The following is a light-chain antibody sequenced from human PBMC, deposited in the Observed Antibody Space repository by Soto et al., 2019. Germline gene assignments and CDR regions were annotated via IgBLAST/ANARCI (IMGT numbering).Light chain of an antibody. CDR1: SSDVGGYNY. V-gene: IGLV2-14*01. CDR2: EVS. Sequence: QSALTQPASVSGSPGQSITISCTGTSSDVGGYNYVSWYQQHPGKAPKLMIYEVSNRPSGVSNRISGSKSGNTASPTISGLQAEDETDYYCSSYTSSSVVFGGGTKLTVL. CDR3: SSYTSSSVV. J-gene: IGLJ2*01.